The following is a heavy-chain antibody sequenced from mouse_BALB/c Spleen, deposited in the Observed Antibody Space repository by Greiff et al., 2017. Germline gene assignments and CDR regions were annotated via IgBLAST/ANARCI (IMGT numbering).Heavy chain of an antibody. Sequence: EVMLVESGGGLVQPGGSLKLSCAASGFTFSSYTMSWVRQTPEKRPEWVAYISNGGGSTYYPDSVKGRFTISRDNAKNTLYLQMSSLKSEDTAMYYCAREGTLLRGYAMDYWGQGTSVTVSS. CDR1: GFTFSSYT. CDR3: AREGTLLRGYAMDY. V-gene: IGHV5-12-2*01. J-gene: IGHJ4*01. D-gene: IGHD1-1*01. CDR2: ISNGGGST.